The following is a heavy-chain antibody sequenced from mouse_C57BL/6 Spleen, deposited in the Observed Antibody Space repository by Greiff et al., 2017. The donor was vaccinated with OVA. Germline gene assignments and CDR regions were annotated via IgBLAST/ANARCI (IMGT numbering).Heavy chain of an antibody. CDR2: INPNNGGT. J-gene: IGHJ1*03. D-gene: IGHD4-1*01. Sequence: VQLQQSGPELVKPGASVKIPCKASGYTFTDYNMDWVKQSHGKSLEWIGDINPNNGGTIYNQKFKGKATLTVDKSSSTAYMELRSLTSEDTAVYYCARKLVWYFDVWGTGTTVTVSS. V-gene: IGHV1-18*01. CDR1: GYTFTDYN. CDR3: ARKLVWYFDV.